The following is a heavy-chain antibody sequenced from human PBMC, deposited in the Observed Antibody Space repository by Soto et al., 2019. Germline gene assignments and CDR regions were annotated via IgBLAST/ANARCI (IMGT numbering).Heavy chain of an antibody. CDR2: IKSKTDGGTT. D-gene: IGHD3-22*01. Sequence: GGSLRLSCVASGFTFNNAWMNWVRQAPGKGLEWVGRIKSKTDGGTTDYAALVRGRFTISRDDSKTTLYLQMNGLKTEDTAVYYCTTAENYYDSSSFDYWGQGTLVTVSS. V-gene: IGHV3-15*01. J-gene: IGHJ4*02. CDR3: TTAENYYDSSSFDY. CDR1: GFTFNNAW.